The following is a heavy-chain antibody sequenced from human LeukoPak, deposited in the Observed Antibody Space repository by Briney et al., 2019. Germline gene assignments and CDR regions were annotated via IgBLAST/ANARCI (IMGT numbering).Heavy chain of an antibody. V-gene: IGHV1-18*01. CDR1: GYRFTSYG. CDR3: ARHSGSSAFDY. J-gene: IGHJ4*02. Sequence: ASVKVSCKTSGYRFTSYGISWVRQAPGQGLEWMGWVSTYNEKKDYAQKFQGRVIMTTDTSTTTAYMELGSLRSDDTAVYYCARHSGSSAFDYWGQGTLVTVPS. D-gene: IGHD1-26*01. CDR2: VSTYNEKK.